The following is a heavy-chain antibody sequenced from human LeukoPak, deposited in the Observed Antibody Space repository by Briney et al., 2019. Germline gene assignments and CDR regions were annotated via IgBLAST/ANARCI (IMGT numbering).Heavy chain of an antibody. J-gene: IGHJ4*02. Sequence: SSETLSLTCTVSGGSISSGSYYWTWIRQPAGKGLEWIGRISSSGSTHNNPSLRSQVTISLDTSKSQFSLKLSSVTAVDTAVYYCAREPREVSRRFDYWGQGTLVTVS. CDR3: AREPREVSRRFDY. V-gene: IGHV4-61*02. CDR2: ISSSGST. D-gene: IGHD4-23*01. CDR1: GGSISSGSYY.